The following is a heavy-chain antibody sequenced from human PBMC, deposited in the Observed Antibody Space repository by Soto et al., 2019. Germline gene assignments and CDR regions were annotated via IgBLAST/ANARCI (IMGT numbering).Heavy chain of an antibody. CDR1: GFTVNNTY. CDR2: IYSGGDT. V-gene: IGHV3-53*02. J-gene: IGHJ4*02. Sequence: EEHLVETGGGLIQPGGSLRLSCAASGFTVNNTYMSWVRQPPGKGLEWVSIIYSGGDTYYADSVKGRFTISRDSSKNTVYIQMNNLRAEDTAVYYCARGDPFAVWGQGTLVTVSS. CDR3: ARGDPFAV.